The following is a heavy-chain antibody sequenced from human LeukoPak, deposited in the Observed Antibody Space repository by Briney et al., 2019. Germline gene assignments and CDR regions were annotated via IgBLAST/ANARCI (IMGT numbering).Heavy chain of an antibody. Sequence: PGGSLRLSCAASGFTFDDYAMHWVRQAPGKGLEWVSGISWNSGSIGYADPVKGRFTISRDNAKNSLYLQMNSLRAEDTALYYCAKDPEGTPNNWFDPWGQGTLVTVSS. CDR1: GFTFDDYA. V-gene: IGHV3-9*01. J-gene: IGHJ5*02. CDR3: AKDPEGTPNNWFDP. D-gene: IGHD2-15*01. CDR2: ISWNSGSI.